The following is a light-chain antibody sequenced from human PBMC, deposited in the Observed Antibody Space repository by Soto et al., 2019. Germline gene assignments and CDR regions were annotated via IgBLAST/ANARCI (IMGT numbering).Light chain of an antibody. CDR3: QQYNSYSLT. CDR1: QSISSW. CDR2: KAA. Sequence: DIQMTQSPSTLSASVGDRVTITCRASQSISSWLAWYQQKPGKAHKLLIYKAASLESGVPSRFSGIGSGTEFTLTISSLQPDDFATYYCQQYNSYSLTFGGGTKVEIK. J-gene: IGKJ4*01. V-gene: IGKV1-5*03.